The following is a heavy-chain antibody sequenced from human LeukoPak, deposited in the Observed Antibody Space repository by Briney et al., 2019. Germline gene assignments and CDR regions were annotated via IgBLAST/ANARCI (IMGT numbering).Heavy chain of an antibody. J-gene: IGHJ5*02. D-gene: IGHD3-10*01. Sequence: PSETLSLTCAVYGGSFSGYYWSWIRQPPGKGLEWIGEINHSGSTNYNPSLKSRVTISVDTSKNQFSLKLSFVTAADTAVYYCARGRSGKYYYGSGSYYKSPKESKYNWFDPWGQGTLVTVSS. CDR3: ARGRSGKYYYGSGSYYKSPKESKYNWFDP. V-gene: IGHV4-34*01. CDR1: GGSFSGYY. CDR2: INHSGST.